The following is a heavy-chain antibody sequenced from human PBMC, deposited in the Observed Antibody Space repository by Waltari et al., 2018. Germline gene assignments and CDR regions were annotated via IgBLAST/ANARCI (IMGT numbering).Heavy chain of an antibody. V-gene: IGHV1-69*04. CDR1: GGTFSSYA. Sequence: QVQLVQSGAEVKKPGSSVKVSCKASGGTFSSYAISWVRQAPGQGLEWMGGIIPILGIANYAQKFQGRVTITADESTSTAYMELSSLRSEDTAVYYCARDITMVQGVRGGTGYWGQGTLVTVSS. CDR2: IIPILGIA. D-gene: IGHD3-10*01. CDR3: ARDITMVQGVRGGTGY. J-gene: IGHJ4*02.